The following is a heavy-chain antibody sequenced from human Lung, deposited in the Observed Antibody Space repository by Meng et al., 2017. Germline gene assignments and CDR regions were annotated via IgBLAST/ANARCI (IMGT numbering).Heavy chain of an antibody. CDR3: ARERHSTIIRGVIDF. CDR2: INHGGST. CDR1: GGSISGSY. J-gene: IGHJ4*02. D-gene: IGHD3-10*01. Sequence: PQVGAGRLMPSEDPSVPCAVDGGSISGSYWSWTRQSPAKGLELIGKINHGGSTNYNPSLESRVTISVDTPKNQFSLRLTSMTVADTAVYYCARERHSTIIRGVIDFWGQGALVTVSS. V-gene: IGHV4-34*01.